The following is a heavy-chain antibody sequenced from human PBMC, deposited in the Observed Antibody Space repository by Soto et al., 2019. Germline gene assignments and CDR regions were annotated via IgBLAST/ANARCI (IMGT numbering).Heavy chain of an antibody. J-gene: IGHJ3*02. D-gene: IGHD2-15*01. CDR3: TTACGGNCYSIAFDI. V-gene: IGHV3-15*01. CDR1: GFTFSNAW. CDR2: IKTKPHGGTA. Sequence: EVQLVESGGGLVKPGGSLRLSCAASGFTFSNAWMGWVRQAPGKGLEWVGRIKTKPHGGTADYAAPVKGRFTISRDDSEDTLYRQMNSLKIDDTAVYYCTTACGGNCYSIAFDIWGRGTMVTVSS.